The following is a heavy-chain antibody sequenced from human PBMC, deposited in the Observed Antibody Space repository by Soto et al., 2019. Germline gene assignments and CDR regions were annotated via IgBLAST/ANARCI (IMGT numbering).Heavy chain of an antibody. Sequence: ASVKVSCKASGYIFTNYGVTLVRQAPGQGLEWMGWISAFNGNTHYAQNLQGRVTMTTDASTSTAYMELRSLRSDDTAVYYCARDRGVAPPVAGNTHYYYYMDVWGKGTTVTVSS. CDR1: GYIFTNYG. J-gene: IGHJ6*03. CDR3: ARDRGVAPPVAGNTHYYYYMDV. D-gene: IGHD6-19*01. CDR2: ISAFNGNT. V-gene: IGHV1-18*01.